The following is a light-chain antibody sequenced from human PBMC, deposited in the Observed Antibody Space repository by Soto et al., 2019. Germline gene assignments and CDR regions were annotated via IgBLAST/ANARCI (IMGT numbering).Light chain of an antibody. CDR3: QSYDSSLSGWV. CDR2: GNS. J-gene: IGLJ3*02. Sequence: QSVLTQPPSVSGAPGQRVTISCTGSSSNIGAGCDVHWYQQLPGTAPKVLIYGNSNRPSGVPDRFSGSKSGTSASLAITGLQADDEADYYCQSYDSSLSGWVLGGGTKVTVL. CDR1: SSNIGAGCD. V-gene: IGLV1-40*01.